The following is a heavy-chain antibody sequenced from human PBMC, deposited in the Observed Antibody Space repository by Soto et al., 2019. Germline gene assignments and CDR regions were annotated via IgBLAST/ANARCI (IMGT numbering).Heavy chain of an antibody. CDR3: AKNYYFDY. CDR2: INVDDST. V-gene: IGHV3-23*01. Sequence: EVQLLESGGDLVQPGGSLRLTCAASGFIFTSYAMSWVRQVPGKGLEWVSSINVDDSTYYTESVRGRFTVSRDTSKNTLYLQMNSLRAEDTALYYCAKNYYFDYWGRGTLVTVSS. J-gene: IGHJ4*02. CDR1: GFIFTSYA.